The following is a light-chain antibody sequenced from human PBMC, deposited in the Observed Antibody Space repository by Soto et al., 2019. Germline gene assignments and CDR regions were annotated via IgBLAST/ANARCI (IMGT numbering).Light chain of an antibody. J-gene: IGKJ1*01. V-gene: IGKV3-20*01. CDR3: HQYDSWT. CDR2: GAS. CDR1: QSFNSIY. Sequence: EIVLTQSPGTLSLSPGERATLSGRASQSFNSIYLAWYQQKPGQAPRLLIYGASSRATGIPDRFSGSGSGTDFTLTISRLEPEDFAVYYCHQYDSWTFGQGTKVEIK.